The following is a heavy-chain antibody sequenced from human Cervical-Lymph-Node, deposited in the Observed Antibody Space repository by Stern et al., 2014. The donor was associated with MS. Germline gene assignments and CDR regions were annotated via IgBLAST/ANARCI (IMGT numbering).Heavy chain of an antibody. Sequence: VQLVQSGGGVVQPGRSLRLSCVASGFTFSSHGMHWVRQAPGKGLEWLAVIWHDGSNKYYADSVKGRFTISRDNSKNTLFLKMNSLRAEDTAIYYCAKDGDKTAYGMDVWGQGTTVTVSS. J-gene: IGHJ6*02. CDR2: IWHDGSNK. V-gene: IGHV3-33*06. D-gene: IGHD2-21*02. CDR1: GFTFSSHG. CDR3: AKDGDKTAYGMDV.